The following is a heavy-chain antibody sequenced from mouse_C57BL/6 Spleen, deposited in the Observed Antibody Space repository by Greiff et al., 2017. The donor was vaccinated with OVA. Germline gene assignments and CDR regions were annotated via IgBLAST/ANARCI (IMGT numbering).Heavy chain of an antibody. CDR3: ARVPFDY. CDR2: IDPSDSYT. V-gene: IGHV1-69*01. Sequence: VQLQQSGAELVMPGASVKLSCKASGYTFTSYWMHWVKQRPGQGLEWIGEIDPSDSYTNYNQKFKGKSTLTVDKSSSTAYMQLSSLTSEDSAVYYCARVPFDYWGQGTTLTVSS. CDR1: GYTFTSYW. J-gene: IGHJ2*01.